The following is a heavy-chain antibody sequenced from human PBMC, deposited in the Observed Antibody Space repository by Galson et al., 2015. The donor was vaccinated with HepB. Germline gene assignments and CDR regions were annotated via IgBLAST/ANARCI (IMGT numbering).Heavy chain of an antibody. Sequence: SCAGSGFTFRDYGMNWIRQAPGKGLEWIGFIRSKTYGETAEYAASVKGRFSISRDDSKSIAYLQMNALTTEDTAVYYCTRDLCSDGDCYFDYWGQGTLVTVSS. CDR2: IRSKTYGETA. CDR1: GFTFRDYG. J-gene: IGHJ4*02. V-gene: IGHV3-49*03. CDR3: TRDLCSDGDCYFDY. D-gene: IGHD2-15*01.